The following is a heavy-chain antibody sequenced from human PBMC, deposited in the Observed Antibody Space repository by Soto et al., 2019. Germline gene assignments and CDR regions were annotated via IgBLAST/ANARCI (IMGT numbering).Heavy chain of an antibody. CDR3: ARAPRGCSSTSCSY. D-gene: IGHD2-2*01. J-gene: IGHJ4*02. Sequence: GGSLRLSCATSGFTFSSYSMNWVRQAPGKGLEWVSSISSSSSYIYYADSVKGRFTISRDNAKNSLYLQMNSLRAEDTAVYYCARAPRGCSSTSCSYWGQGTLVTVSS. V-gene: IGHV3-21*01. CDR2: ISSSSSYI. CDR1: GFTFSSYS.